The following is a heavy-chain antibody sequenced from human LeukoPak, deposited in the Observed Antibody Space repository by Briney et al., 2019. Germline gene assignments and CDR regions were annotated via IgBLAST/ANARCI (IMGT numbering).Heavy chain of an antibody. V-gene: IGHV3-48*03. D-gene: IGHD6-13*01. Sequence: GGSLRLSCVASGFTFSSYEMNWVRQAPGKGLEWVSYISSSDNTIYYADSVKGRLTISRDNAKNSLYLQMNSLRAEDTAVYYCAREGSAGSWYYFDYWGQGTLVTVSS. CDR3: AREGSAGSWYYFDY. CDR1: GFTFSSYE. J-gene: IGHJ4*02. CDR2: ISSSDNTI.